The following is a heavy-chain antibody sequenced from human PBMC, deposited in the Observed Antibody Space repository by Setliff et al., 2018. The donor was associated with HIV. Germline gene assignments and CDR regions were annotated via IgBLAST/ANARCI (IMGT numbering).Heavy chain of an antibody. CDR3: ARGPPFAY. CDR2: IAYSGTTMYT. CDR1: GGSISSSNYY. Sequence: SETLSLTCSVSGGSISSSNYYWGWIRQPPGKRLEWIGDIAYSGTTMYTNYNPSLESRVIVSEDTSRDQFFLKLTSVTADDTAIYYCARGPPFAYWGQGLLVTVSS. V-gene: IGHV4-39*07. J-gene: IGHJ4*02.